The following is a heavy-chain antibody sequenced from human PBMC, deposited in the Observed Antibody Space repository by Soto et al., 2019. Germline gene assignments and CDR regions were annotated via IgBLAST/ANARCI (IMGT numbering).Heavy chain of an antibody. CDR3: VRACDKAHCPYYFES. V-gene: IGHV3-7*01. D-gene: IGHD2-21*01. Sequence: EVQLVQSGGGWVQPGTSLRLSCAASGFTFSTYWMSWVRQAPGKGLEWVANIKQDGSETYHVDSVKGRFTISRDNAKNSLYLQMYTLRAEDTAVYYCVRACDKAHCPYYFESWGQGTLVTVSS. CDR2: IKQDGSET. J-gene: IGHJ4*02. CDR1: GFTFSTYW.